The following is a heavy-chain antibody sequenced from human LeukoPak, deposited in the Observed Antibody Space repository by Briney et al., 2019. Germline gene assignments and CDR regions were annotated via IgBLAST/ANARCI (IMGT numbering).Heavy chain of an antibody. Sequence: GGSLRLSCTASGFTFGDYAMSWVRQAPGKGLEWVGFIRSKAYGGTTEYAASVKGRFTISRDDSKSIAYLQMNSLKTEDTAVYYCTRDTPSGYYHDSYYYYYMDVWGKGTTVTISS. V-gene: IGHV3-49*04. CDR1: GFTFGDYA. D-gene: IGHD3-22*01. J-gene: IGHJ6*03. CDR3: TRDTPSGYYHDSYYYYYMDV. CDR2: IRSKAYGGTT.